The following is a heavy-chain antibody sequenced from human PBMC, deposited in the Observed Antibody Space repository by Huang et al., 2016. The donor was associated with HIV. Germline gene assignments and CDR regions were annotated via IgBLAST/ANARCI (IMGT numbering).Heavy chain of an antibody. CDR2: IIPIFGTA. CDR1: GGTFSSYG. Sequence: QVKLVQSGAEVKKPGSSVKVSCKASGGTFSSYGISWVRQAPGQGLEWMGGIIPIFGTAKYAQKFQDRVTITADESTSTTDMEVSSLRSEDTAVYYCARAPIAGGGRDFDEGAEYDYWGQGTLVTVSS. CDR3: ARAPIAGGGRDFDEGAEYDY. D-gene: IGHD6-13*01. V-gene: IGHV1-69*01. J-gene: IGHJ4*02.